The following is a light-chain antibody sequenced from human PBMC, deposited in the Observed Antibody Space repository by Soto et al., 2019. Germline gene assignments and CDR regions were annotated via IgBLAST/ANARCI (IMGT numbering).Light chain of an antibody. CDR3: QQYNKWPPAYT. CDR2: GAT. Sequence: EIVMTQSPATLSVSPGEGATLSCRASQSVSSNLAWYQQKPGQAPRLLIYGATTRATGVPARFSGSGSGEEFTLTISSLQSEDFAVYYCQQYNKWPPAYTFGQGTKLEIK. V-gene: IGKV3-15*01. CDR1: QSVSSN. J-gene: IGKJ2*01.